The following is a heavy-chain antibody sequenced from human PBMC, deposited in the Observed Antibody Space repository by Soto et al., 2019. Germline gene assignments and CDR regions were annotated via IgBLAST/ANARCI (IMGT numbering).Heavy chain of an antibody. V-gene: IGHV1-2*04. CDR2: INPSSGVT. D-gene: IGHD3-10*01. Sequence: QVQLVQSGAEVKKPGASVKVSCKASGYIFSGFFLHWVRQAPGQGLEWMGWINPSSGVTNYGQKFQGWVTMTRDTSISTVYMEMSGLKSDDTAVYYFARSMARGDTPCDSWGQGTLVTVSS. J-gene: IGHJ4*02. CDR3: ARSMARGDTPCDS. CDR1: GYIFSGFF.